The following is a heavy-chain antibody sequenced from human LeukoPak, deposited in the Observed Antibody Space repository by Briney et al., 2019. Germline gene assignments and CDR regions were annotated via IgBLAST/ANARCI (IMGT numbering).Heavy chain of an antibody. V-gene: IGHV3-23*01. CDR3: AKDSGSYYRLIDY. CDR1: GFTFSSYS. D-gene: IGHD1-26*01. J-gene: IGHJ4*02. Sequence: GGSLRLSCATSGFTFSSYSMDWVRQAPGKGLEWVSAISGSGGSTYYADSVKGRFTISRDNSKNTLYLQMNSLRAEDTAVYYCAKDSGSYYRLIDYWGQGTLVTVSS. CDR2: ISGSGGST.